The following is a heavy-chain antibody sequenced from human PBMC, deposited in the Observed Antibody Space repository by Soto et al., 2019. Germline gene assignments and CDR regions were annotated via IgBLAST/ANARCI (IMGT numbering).Heavy chain of an antibody. Sequence: LGLSCVAPCFTFRAYSMSLVGQAPSHGLEWVSSITSSSTYIYYTRSVEGRFTISRDDAKNSLHLQMNSLRAEDTAVYYCARDLLEGYGHARQPDYWGKGTLVTVS. CDR3: ARDLLEGYGHARQPDY. J-gene: IGHJ4*02. D-gene: IGHD5-18*01. CDR1: CFTFRAYS. CDR2: ITSSSTYI. V-gene: IGHV3-21*06.